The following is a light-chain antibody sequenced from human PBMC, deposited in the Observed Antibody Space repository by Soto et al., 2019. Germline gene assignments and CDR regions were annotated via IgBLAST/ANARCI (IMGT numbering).Light chain of an antibody. CDR1: SSDVGYYIF. CDR2: DVN. V-gene: IGLV2-14*01. CDR3: CSDTTSSSYV. Sequence: QSALTQPASVSGSPGQSITISCTGSSSDVGYYIFVSWYQQHPGKAPKLMIYDVNNRPSGVSNRFSGSKSGNTASLTISGLQAEDEADYYCCSDTTSSSYVFGTGTKLTVL. J-gene: IGLJ1*01.